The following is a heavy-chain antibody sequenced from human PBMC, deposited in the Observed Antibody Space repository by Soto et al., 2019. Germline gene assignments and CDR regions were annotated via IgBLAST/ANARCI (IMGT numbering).Heavy chain of an antibody. CDR2: IYPGDSDT. J-gene: IGHJ4*02. D-gene: IGHD2-2*01. CDR1: GYSFTIYW. CDR3: ARRYCTSSTCYVDY. V-gene: IGHV5-51*01. Sequence: GESLKISCXGSGYSFTIYWIGWVRQMPGKGLEWMGIIYPGDSDTRYSPSFEGQVAISADRSISTAYLQWSSLKTSDTAMYFCARRYCTSSTCYVDYWGQGTLVTVSS.